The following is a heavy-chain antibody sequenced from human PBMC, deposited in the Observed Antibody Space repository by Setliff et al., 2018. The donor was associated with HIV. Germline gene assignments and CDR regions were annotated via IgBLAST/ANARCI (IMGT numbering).Heavy chain of an antibody. Sequence: ASVKVSCKTSGYSFSSHPIHWVRQAPGQRPEWMGWIKTGNGDTQYSQKLRDRVTITRDTSADTVYMELSSLRSEDTVVYYCARDRCDSVKCYLYNWFDPWGQGTLVTVSS. CDR1: GYSFSSHP. J-gene: IGHJ5*02. D-gene: IGHD3-22*01. CDR2: IKTGNGDT. V-gene: IGHV1-3*04. CDR3: ARDRCDSVKCYLYNWFDP.